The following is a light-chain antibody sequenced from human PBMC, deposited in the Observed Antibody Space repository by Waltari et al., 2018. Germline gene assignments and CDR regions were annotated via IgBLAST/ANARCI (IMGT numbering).Light chain of an antibody. V-gene: IGLV2-14*01. CDR2: EVN. Sequence: QSALTQPAAVSESPGQSITISCTGPSSDVGAHNSVSWYQQHPGEAPKLMSYEVNKRPSGTSNRFSGSKSGNTASLSISGLQAEDEADYYCSSYTSTNTYVFGSGTKVTVL. CDR3: SSYTSTNTYV. CDR1: SSDVGAHNS. J-gene: IGLJ1*01.